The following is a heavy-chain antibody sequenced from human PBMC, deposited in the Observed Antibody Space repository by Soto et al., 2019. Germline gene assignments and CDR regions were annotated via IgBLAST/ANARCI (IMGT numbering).Heavy chain of an antibody. CDR3: ARQPPPETIHSCGWYLETGSYFDD. CDR1: GGSISSSSYY. V-gene: IGHV4-39*01. CDR2: IYYSGST. J-gene: IGHJ4*02. D-gene: IGHD6-19*01. Sequence: SETLSLTCTVSGGSISSSSYYWGWIRQPPGKGLEWIGSIYYSGSTYYNPSLKSRVTISVDTSKNQFSLKLSSVTAADTAVYYCARQPPPETIHSCGWYLETGSYFDDWGQGTLVTVSS.